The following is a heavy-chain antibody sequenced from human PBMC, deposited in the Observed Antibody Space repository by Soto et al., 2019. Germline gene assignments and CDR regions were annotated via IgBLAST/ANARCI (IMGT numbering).Heavy chain of an antibody. CDR2: IYYSGTT. V-gene: IGHV4-28*01. Sequence: PSETLSLTCAVSGYSISSSNWWGWIREAPRKGLEWIGYIYYSGTTYYNPSLKSRVTMSVDTSKNQFSLKLTSVTAVDTAVYYCARREIQGPIDYWGQGTLVTVS. CDR1: GYSISSSNW. CDR3: ARREIQGPIDY. J-gene: IGHJ4*02. D-gene: IGHD1-26*01.